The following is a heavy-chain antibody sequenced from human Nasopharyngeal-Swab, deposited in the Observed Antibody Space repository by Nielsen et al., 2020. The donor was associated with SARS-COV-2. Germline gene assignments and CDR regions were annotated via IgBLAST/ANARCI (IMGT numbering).Heavy chain of an antibody. V-gene: IGHV1-3*01. D-gene: IGHD3-3*01. CDR2: INAGNGNT. CDR3: ARGGRITIFGVAIPERARFDP. J-gene: IGHJ5*02. Sequence: ASVKVSCKASGYTFTSYAMHWVRQAPGQRLEWMGWINAGNGNTKYSQKFQGRVTITRGTSASTAYMELSSLRSEDTAVYYCARGGRITIFGVAIPERARFDPWGQGTLVTVSS. CDR1: GYTFTSYA.